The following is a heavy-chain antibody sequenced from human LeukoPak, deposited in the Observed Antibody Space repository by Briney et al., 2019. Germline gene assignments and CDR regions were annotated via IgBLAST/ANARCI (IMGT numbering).Heavy chain of an antibody. CDR1: GFTFSSYW. J-gene: IGHJ4*02. CDR3: ARESGRYSGYGEYFDY. V-gene: IGHV3-7*01. Sequence: HAGGSLRLSCAASGFTFSSYWMSWVRQAPGKGLEWVANIKQDGSEKYYVDSVKGRFTISRDNAKNSLYLQMNSLRAEDTAVYYCARESGRYSGYGEYFDYWGQGTLVTVSS. D-gene: IGHD5-12*01. CDR2: IKQDGSEK.